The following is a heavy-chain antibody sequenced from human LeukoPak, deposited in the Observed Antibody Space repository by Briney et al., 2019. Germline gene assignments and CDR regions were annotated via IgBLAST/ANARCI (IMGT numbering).Heavy chain of an antibody. J-gene: IGHJ4*02. D-gene: IGHD3-16*02. V-gene: IGHV1-18*01. CDR3: ARGSIMITFGGVIVIPFFDY. CDR2: ISAYNGNT. Sequence: ASVKVSCKASDYTFTRSGISWVRQAPGQGLEWMGWISAYNGNTNYAQKLQGRVTMTTDTSTSTAYMELRSLRSDDTAVYYCARGSIMITFGGVIVIPFFDYWGQGTLVTVSS. CDR1: DYTFTRSG.